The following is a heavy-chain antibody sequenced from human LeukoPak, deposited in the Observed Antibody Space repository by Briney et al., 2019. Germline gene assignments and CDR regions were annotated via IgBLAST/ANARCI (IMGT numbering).Heavy chain of an antibody. CDR3: ATTPTYYYGSGSHDY. V-gene: IGHV4-30-4*08. CDR1: GGSISSGDYY. D-gene: IGHD3-10*01. Sequence: SQTLSLTCTVSGGSISSGDYYWSWIRQPPGKGLEWIGYIYYSGSTYYNPSLKSRVTISVDTSKNQFSLKLSSVTAADTAVYYCATTPTYYYGSGSHDYWGQGTLVTVSS. J-gene: IGHJ4*02. CDR2: IYYSGST.